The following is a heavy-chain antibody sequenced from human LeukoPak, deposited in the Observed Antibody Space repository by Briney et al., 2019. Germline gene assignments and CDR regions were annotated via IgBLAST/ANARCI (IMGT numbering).Heavy chain of an antibody. CDR3: ARGYCSSTSCYAGDY. Sequence: ASVKVSCKASGYTFTGYYMHWVRQAPGQGFEWMGWINPNSGGTNYAQKFQGRVTMTRDTSISTAYMELSRLRSDDTAVYYCARGYCSSTSCYAGDYWGQGTLVTVSS. V-gene: IGHV1-2*02. CDR1: GYTFTGYY. J-gene: IGHJ4*02. D-gene: IGHD2-2*01. CDR2: INPNSGGT.